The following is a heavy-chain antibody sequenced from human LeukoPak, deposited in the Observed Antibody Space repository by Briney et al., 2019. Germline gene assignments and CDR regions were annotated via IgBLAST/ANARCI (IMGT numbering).Heavy chain of an antibody. Sequence: GGSLRLSCAASGFAVNSNYMSWVRQAPGQGLEWVSVIYFGGTTYYADSVKGRFTISRDNSKNTVYLQMNSLRVEDTAVYYCARGDGVYVYWGQGTLVTVSS. D-gene: IGHD5/OR15-5a*01. J-gene: IGHJ4*02. CDR3: ARGDGVYVY. CDR2: IYFGGTT. V-gene: IGHV3-53*01. CDR1: GFAVNSNY.